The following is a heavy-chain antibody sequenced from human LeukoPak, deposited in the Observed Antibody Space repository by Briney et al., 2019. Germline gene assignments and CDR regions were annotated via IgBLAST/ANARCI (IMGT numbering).Heavy chain of an antibody. D-gene: IGHD7-27*01. CDR2: ISAYNGNT. J-gene: IGHJ3*02. CDR1: GYTFTSYV. Sequence: ASVKVSCKASGYTFTSYVISWVRQAPGQGLEWMGWISAYNGNTNYAQKLQGRVAMTTDTSTSTAYMELSSLRSEDTAVYYCARGRTGGQSGNAFDIWGQGTMVTVSS. V-gene: IGHV1-18*01. CDR3: ARGRTGGQSGNAFDI.